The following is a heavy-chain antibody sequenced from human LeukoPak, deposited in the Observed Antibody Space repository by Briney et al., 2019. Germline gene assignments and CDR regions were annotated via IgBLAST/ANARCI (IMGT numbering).Heavy chain of an antibody. CDR1: GCTFSSYA. CDR3: ACPSRDGYNTFDC. V-gene: IGHV1-69*13. CDR2: IITIFGTA. D-gene: IGHD5-24*01. J-gene: IGHJ4*02. Sequence: SVKVSCKASGCTFSSYAISWVRQAPGQGLEWMGGIITIFGTANYAQKFQGRVTITADESTSTAYMELSSLRSEDTAVYDCACPSRDGYNTFDCWGQGTLVTVSS.